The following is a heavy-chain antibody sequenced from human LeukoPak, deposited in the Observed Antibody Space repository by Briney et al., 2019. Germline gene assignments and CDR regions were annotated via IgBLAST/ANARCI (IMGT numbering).Heavy chain of an antibody. J-gene: IGHJ4*02. CDR1: GGSVSSGSYY. CDR2: VSYSGST. V-gene: IGHV4-61*01. CDR3: ARGYCSSTSCIFDY. D-gene: IGHD2-2*01. Sequence: SETLSLTCTVSGGSVSSGSYYWSWIRQPPGKGLEWIGYVSYSGSTNYNPSIKSRVTMSLDTSKNQFSLKLSSVTAADTAMYYCARGYCSSTSCIFDYWGQGTLVTVSS.